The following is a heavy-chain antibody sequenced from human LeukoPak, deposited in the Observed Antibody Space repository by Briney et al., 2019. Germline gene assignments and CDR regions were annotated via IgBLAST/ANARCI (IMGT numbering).Heavy chain of an antibody. Sequence: QSGGSLRLSCAASGFTFSSYAMSWVRQAPGKGLEWVSAISGSGGSTYYADSVKGRFTISRDNSKNTLYLQMNSLRAEDTAVYYCASPIAAAGTYNGMDVWGQGTTVTVSS. CDR2: ISGSGGST. CDR1: GFTFSSYA. V-gene: IGHV3-23*01. CDR3: ASPIAAAGTYNGMDV. D-gene: IGHD6-13*01. J-gene: IGHJ6*02.